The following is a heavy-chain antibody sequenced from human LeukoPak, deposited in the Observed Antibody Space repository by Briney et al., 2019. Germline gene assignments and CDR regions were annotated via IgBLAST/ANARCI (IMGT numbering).Heavy chain of an antibody. Sequence: GGSLRLSCAASGFTFSDHYMDWVRQAPGKGLEWVARIRNKANSYTTEYAASVKGRFTISRDDSKNSLYLQMNSLKTEDTAVYYCARGVGYNRRYFDCWGQGTLVTVSS. D-gene: IGHD5-24*01. J-gene: IGHJ4*02. CDR1: GFTFSDHY. CDR2: IRNKANSYTT. CDR3: ARGVGYNRRYFDC. V-gene: IGHV3-72*01.